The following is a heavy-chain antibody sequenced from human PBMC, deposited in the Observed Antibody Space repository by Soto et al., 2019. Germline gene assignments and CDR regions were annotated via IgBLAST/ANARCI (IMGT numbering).Heavy chain of an antibody. CDR2: LSVSGTMR. D-gene: IGHD6-6*01. CDR1: GFSFRNYA. J-gene: IGHJ4*02. Sequence: EVQLLESGGGLVQPGGSLRLSCAASGFSFRNYAMTWVRQAPGKGLEWVSGLSVSGTMRYYADSVRGRFIISRDNAKNTLYLQMNSLRAEDTALYYCARDRHSTSSGYFDYWGQGTLVTVSS. V-gene: IGHV3-23*01. CDR3: ARDRHSTSSGYFDY.